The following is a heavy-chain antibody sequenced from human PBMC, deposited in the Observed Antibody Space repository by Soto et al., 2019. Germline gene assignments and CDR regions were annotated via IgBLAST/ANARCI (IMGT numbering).Heavy chain of an antibody. V-gene: IGHV4-30-2*01. CDR1: GDSISIGGYS. J-gene: IGHJ6*03. Sequence: SETLSLTCDVSGDSISIGGYSWNWLRQPPGKGLQWIGYIYHGGSTYYNPSLKSRVIISVDRSKNHFSLKLTSVTAADTAVYYSARTLKYGHMDAWGNGTSVTVSS. CDR2: IYHGGST. CDR3: ARTLKYGHMDA. D-gene: IGHD4-17*01.